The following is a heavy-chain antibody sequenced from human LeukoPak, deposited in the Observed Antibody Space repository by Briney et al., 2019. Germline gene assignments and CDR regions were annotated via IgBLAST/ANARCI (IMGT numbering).Heavy chain of an antibody. Sequence: PGGSLRLSCAASGFTFSNYAIHWVRQAPGKGLEWVAVISYDGRNKYYADSVKGRFTISRDNSKNTLYLQIDSLSAEDTAVYYCAVGHYYHSSGYLFDSWGQGTLVTVSS. CDR2: ISYDGRNK. CDR3: AVGHYYHSSGYLFDS. CDR1: GFTFSNYA. J-gene: IGHJ4*02. V-gene: IGHV3-30*04. D-gene: IGHD3-22*01.